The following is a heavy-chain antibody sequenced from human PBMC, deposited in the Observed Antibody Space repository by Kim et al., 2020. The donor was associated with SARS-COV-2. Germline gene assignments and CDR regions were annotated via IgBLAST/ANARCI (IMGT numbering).Heavy chain of an antibody. Sequence: SRVTISVDTSKNQFSLKLSSVTAADTAVYYCARDRGYDSSGYYVAHYFDYWGQGTLVTVSS. J-gene: IGHJ4*02. D-gene: IGHD3-22*01. CDR3: ARDRGYDSSGYYVAHYFDY. V-gene: IGHV4-59*01.